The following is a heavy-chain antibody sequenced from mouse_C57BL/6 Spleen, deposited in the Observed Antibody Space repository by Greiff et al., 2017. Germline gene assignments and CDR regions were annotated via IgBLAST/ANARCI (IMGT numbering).Heavy chain of an antibody. CDR3: ARSNYHVLYAMDY. CDR2: IDPANGNT. J-gene: IGHJ4*01. V-gene: IGHV14-3*01. Sequence: EVKLQESVAELVRPGASVKLSCTASGFNIKNTYMHWVKQRPEQGLEWIGRIDPANGNTKYAPKFQGKATITADTSSNTAYLQLSSLTSEDTAIYYCARSNYHVLYAMDYWGQGTSVTVSS. D-gene: IGHD1-1*02. CDR1: GFNIKNTY.